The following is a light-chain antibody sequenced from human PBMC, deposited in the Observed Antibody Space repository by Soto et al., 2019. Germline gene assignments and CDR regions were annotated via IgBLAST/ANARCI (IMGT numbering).Light chain of an antibody. Sequence: ETVLTQSPATLSLSPGERATLSCRASQRVSTYLAWYQQRPGQAPRLLIYDVSNRATGIPARFSGSGSGTDFTLTISSLEPEDFAVYYCQQRSNWPPITFGQGTRLEIK. V-gene: IGKV3-11*01. J-gene: IGKJ5*01. CDR3: QQRSNWPPIT. CDR2: DVS. CDR1: QRVSTY.